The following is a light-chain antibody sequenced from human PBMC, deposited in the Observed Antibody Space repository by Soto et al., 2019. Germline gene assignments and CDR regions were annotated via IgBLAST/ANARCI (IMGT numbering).Light chain of an antibody. CDR1: SSDVGGYNY. CDR3: SSYTSSCTPYV. CDR2: EVS. J-gene: IGLJ1*01. Sequence: QSVLTQPASVSGSPGQSITISCTGTSSDVGGYNYVSWYQQHPGKAPQLMIYEVSKRPSGVSNRFSGSKSGNTASLTISGLQAEDEADYYCSSYTSSCTPYVGGTGTKLTVL. V-gene: IGLV2-14*01.